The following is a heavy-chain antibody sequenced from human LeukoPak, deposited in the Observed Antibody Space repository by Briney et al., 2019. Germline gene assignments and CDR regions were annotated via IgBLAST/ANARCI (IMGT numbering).Heavy chain of an antibody. D-gene: IGHD4-17*01. CDR3: ARLTTVSNIDY. J-gene: IGHJ4*02. V-gene: IGHV3-48*04. Sequence: GGSLRLSCAASGFTFSNYSMNWVRQAPGKGLEWVSYISSSIITIYYADSVKGRFTISRDNAKNSLYLQMNSLRAEDTAVYYCARLTTVSNIDYWGQGTLVTVSS. CDR2: ISSSIITI. CDR1: GFTFSNYS.